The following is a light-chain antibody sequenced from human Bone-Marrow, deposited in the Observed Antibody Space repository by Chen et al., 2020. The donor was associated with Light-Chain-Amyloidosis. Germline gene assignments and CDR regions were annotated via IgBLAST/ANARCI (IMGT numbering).Light chain of an antibody. CDR2: EVS. Sequence: QSALAQPASVSGSPGQSITISCTGTTGDIDGYNYVSWYQHHPGRAPKLILYEVSIRPSGVSNRFSGSKSGNTASLTISGRQADDEADYYCNSYSNSNSPYVFGTGTTVTVL. J-gene: IGLJ1*01. CDR1: TGDIDGYNY. V-gene: IGLV2-14*01. CDR3: NSYSNSNSPYV.